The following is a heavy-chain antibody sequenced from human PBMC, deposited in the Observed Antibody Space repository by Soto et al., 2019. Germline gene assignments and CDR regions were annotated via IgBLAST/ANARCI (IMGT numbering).Heavy chain of an antibody. CDR1: GFTFSIYS. CDR2: ISSSSSYI. CDR3: ARVARGGAAAFDAFDI. D-gene: IGHD6-13*01. Sequence: GGSLRLSCSASGFTFSIYSMNWFRQAPGKGLEWVSSISSSSSYIYYADSVKGRFTISRDNAKNSLYLQMNSLRAEDTAVYYCARVARGGAAAFDAFDIWGQGTMVTVSS. V-gene: IGHV3-21*01. J-gene: IGHJ3*02.